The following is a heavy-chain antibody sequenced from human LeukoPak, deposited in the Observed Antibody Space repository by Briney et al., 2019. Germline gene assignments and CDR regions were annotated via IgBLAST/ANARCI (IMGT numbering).Heavy chain of an antibody. CDR2: ISGSGGST. CDR1: GFTFSRYA. D-gene: IGHD3-22*01. J-gene: IGHJ4*02. Sequence: GGSLRLSCAASGFTFSRYAMSWVRQAPGKGLEWVSAISGSGGSTYYADSVKGRFTISRDNSKNTLYLQMNSLRAEDTAVYYCAKSGGDSSGYYWIGFDYWGQGTLVTVSS. V-gene: IGHV3-23*01. CDR3: AKSGGDSSGYYWIGFDY.